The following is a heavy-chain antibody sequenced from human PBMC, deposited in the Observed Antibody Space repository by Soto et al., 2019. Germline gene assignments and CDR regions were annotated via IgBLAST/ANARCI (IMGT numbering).Heavy chain of an antibody. J-gene: IGHJ6*02. CDR3: ARSQGGSSSLDIYYYYYYGMDV. Sequence: QVQLVQSGAEVKKPGSSVKVSCKAPGGTFSSYAISWVRQAPGQGLEWMGGIIPIFGTANYAQKFQGRVTITADEATSTCYMELSSLRSEDTAVYYCARSQGGSSSLDIYYYYYYGMDVWGQGTRVTVSS. CDR2: IIPIFGTA. D-gene: IGHD2-15*01. V-gene: IGHV1-69*01. CDR1: GGTFSSYA.